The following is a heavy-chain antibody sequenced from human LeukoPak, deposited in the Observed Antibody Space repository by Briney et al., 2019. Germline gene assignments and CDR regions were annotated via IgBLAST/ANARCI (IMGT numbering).Heavy chain of an antibody. V-gene: IGHV3-9*01. Sequence: GRSLRLSCVASGFTFDDYAMHWVRQAPGKGLEWVSGISWNSGSMGYADSVKGRFTISRDNAKNSLYLQMNSLRAEDTALYYCAKGSGWRLYRYYFDYWGQGTLVTVSS. D-gene: IGHD6-19*01. CDR2: ISWNSGSM. J-gene: IGHJ4*02. CDR3: AKGSGWRLYRYYFDY. CDR1: GFTFDDYA.